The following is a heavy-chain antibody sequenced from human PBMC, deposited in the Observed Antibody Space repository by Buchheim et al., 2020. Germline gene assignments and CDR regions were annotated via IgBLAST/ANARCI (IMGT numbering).Heavy chain of an antibody. V-gene: IGHV3-7*04. CDR3: ARGPSIRFLGQKDYYYYGMDV. Sequence: EVQLVESGGGLVQPGGSLRLSCAASGFTFSSYWMSWVRQAPGKGLEWVANIKQDGSEKYYVDSVKGRFTISRDNAKNSLYLQMNSLRAEDTAVYYCARGPSIRFLGQKDYYYYGMDVWGQGTT. J-gene: IGHJ6*02. D-gene: IGHD3-3*01. CDR2: IKQDGSEK. CDR1: GFTFSSYW.